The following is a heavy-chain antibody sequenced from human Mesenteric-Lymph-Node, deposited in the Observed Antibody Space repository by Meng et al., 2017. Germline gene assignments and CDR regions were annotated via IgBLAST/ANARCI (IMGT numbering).Heavy chain of an antibody. Sequence: QVQLVQSGAEVNKPGSSVNVACKASGGKFTSFVFNWVRQAPGQGLEWMGGIIPILGTTNYAEKFRGRLTISADTSARTAYMELTSLNSDDTAVYYCARLDLGLAHWGQGTLVTVSS. J-gene: IGHJ4*02. CDR3: ARLDLGLAH. CDR2: IIPILGTT. V-gene: IGHV1-69*10. CDR1: GGKFTSFV. D-gene: IGHD3-16*01.